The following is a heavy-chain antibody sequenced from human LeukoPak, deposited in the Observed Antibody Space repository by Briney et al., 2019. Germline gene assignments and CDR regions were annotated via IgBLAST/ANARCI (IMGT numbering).Heavy chain of an antibody. Sequence: GGSLRLSCSASGFTFSSSWMNWVRQAPGKGLVWVSRINSDGSSTSYADSVKGRFTISRDNAKNTLYLQMNSLRAEDTAVYYCARGIAAAGIGYWGQGTLVTVSS. CDR2: INSDGSST. CDR3: ARGIAAAGIGY. CDR1: GFTFSSSW. V-gene: IGHV3-74*01. J-gene: IGHJ4*02. D-gene: IGHD6-13*01.